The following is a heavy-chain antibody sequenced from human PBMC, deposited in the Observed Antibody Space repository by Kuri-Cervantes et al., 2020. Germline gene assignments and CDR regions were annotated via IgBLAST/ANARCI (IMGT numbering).Heavy chain of an antibody. D-gene: IGHD6-19*01. CDR3: AKDSSYSSGWWLFDY. Sequence: LSLTCAASGCTFSSYGMHWVRQAPGKGLEWVAVISYAGSNKYYADSVKGRFTISRDNSKNTLYLQMNSLRAEDTAVYYCAKDSSYSSGWWLFDYWGQGTLVTVSS. V-gene: IGHV3-30*18. CDR1: GCTFSSYG. CDR2: ISYAGSNK. J-gene: IGHJ4*02.